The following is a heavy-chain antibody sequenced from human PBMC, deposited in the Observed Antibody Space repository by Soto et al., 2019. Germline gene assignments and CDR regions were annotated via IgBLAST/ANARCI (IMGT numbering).Heavy chain of an antibody. CDR2: IYYSGST. J-gene: IGHJ5*02. CDR3: ARNYYDSSGSGFDNWFDP. CDR1: GGSIRSYY. V-gene: IGHV4-59*01. Sequence: SETLSLTCTVSGGSIRSYYCSWSRQPPGKGLEWIGYIYYSGSTNYNPSLKSRVTISVDTSKNQFSLKLSSVTAADTAVYYCARNYYDSSGSGFDNWFDPWGQGTLVTVSS. D-gene: IGHD3-22*01.